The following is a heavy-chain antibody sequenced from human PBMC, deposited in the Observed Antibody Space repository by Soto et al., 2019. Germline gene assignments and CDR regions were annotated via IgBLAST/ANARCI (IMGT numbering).Heavy chain of an antibody. Sequence: AAVKVSCKGCVYTFTGYYMHWVRQAPGQGLEGMGWIKPNSHGTNYTHKFPCRVTMTRETSISTDYMDLSRLRSDATAVYDCARASSSGWWSGFDYWGQGTLVTVSS. J-gene: IGHJ4*02. D-gene: IGHD6-19*01. CDR1: VYTFTGYY. V-gene: IGHV1-2*02. CDR2: IKPNSHGT. CDR3: ARASSSGWWSGFDY.